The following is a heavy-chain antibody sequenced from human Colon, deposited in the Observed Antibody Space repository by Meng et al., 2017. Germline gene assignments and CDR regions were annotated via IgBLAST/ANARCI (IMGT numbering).Heavy chain of an antibody. J-gene: IGHJ5*02. CDR3: ARKFTIRGPGANLLDP. V-gene: IGHV4-4*02. CDR1: GNPVSISNS. Sequence: SGPELVIPSHALSLPSVASGNPVSISNSWTWVRQPPGKGLEWMWEIHHGGSTNYNPSLKSRVTISIAKSKNQFSLTLNSLTAADTAVYYCARKFTIRGPGANLLDPWGQGTLVTVSS. D-gene: IGHD5-24*01. CDR2: IHHGGST.